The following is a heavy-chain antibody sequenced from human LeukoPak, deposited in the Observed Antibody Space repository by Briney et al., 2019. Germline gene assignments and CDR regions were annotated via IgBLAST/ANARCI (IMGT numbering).Heavy chain of an antibody. D-gene: IGHD6-6*01. Sequence: SQTLSLTCAISGDSVSSNSAAWNWIRQSPSRGLEWLGRTYYRSKWYNDYAVSVKSRITINPDTSKNQFSLKLSSVTAADSAVYYCARLTRLSTSPDRYYLDYWGQGTLVTVSS. J-gene: IGHJ4*02. CDR1: GDSVSSNSAA. V-gene: IGHV6-1*01. CDR2: TYYRSKWYN. CDR3: ARLTRLSTSPDRYYLDY.